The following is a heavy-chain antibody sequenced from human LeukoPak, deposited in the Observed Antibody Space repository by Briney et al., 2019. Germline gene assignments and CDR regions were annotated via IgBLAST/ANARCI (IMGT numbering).Heavy chain of an antibody. Sequence: PGGSLRLSCAASGFTFSSYGIHWVRQAPGKGLEWVAFIRYDGSNKYYADSVKGRFTISRDNSKNTLYLQMKSLRDEDTAVYYCAKGSKAVVFTRHYYMDVWGKGTTVTISS. CDR1: GFTFSSYG. D-gene: IGHD3-22*01. CDR3: AKGSKAVVFTRHYYMDV. V-gene: IGHV3-30*02. CDR2: IRYDGSNK. J-gene: IGHJ6*03.